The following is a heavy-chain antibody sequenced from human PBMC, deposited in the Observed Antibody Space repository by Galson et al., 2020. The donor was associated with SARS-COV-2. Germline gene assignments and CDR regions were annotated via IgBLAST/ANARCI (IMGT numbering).Heavy chain of an antibody. CDR1: GFTFSTYA. J-gene: IGHJ1*01. CDR3: AKEGGSGWATDYFQH. V-gene: IGHV3-23*01. CDR2: LNNRGDDT. Sequence: GGSLRLSCAASGFTFSTYAMAWVRQAPGKGLEWVSLLNNRGDDTYYADSVKGRFTISRDNSKNTLYLQMNHLRADDTAVYFCAKEGGSGWATDYFQHWGRGTLVTVSS. D-gene: IGHD6-19*01.